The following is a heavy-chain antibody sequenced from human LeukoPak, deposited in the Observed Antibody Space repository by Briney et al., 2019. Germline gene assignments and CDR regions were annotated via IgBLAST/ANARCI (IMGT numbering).Heavy chain of an antibody. CDR3: ARYGLGAHAFDI. CDR2: IYSGGST. V-gene: IGHV3-66*01. J-gene: IGHJ3*02. Sequence: PGGSLRLSCAPSGFTVSSNYMNRVRQAPGKGLEWVSVIYSGGSTYYADSVKGRFTISRDNSKITLYLQMNSLRAEDTAVYYCARYGLGAHAFDIWGQGTMVTVSS. CDR1: GFTVSSNY. D-gene: IGHD3/OR15-3a*01.